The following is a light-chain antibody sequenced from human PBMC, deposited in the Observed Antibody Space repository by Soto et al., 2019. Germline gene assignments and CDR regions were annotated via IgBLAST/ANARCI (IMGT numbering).Light chain of an antibody. CDR1: QGIISS. V-gene: IGKV1-12*01. CDR3: EQANSPYT. CDR2: ATS. J-gene: IGKJ2*01. Sequence: DIPMTQSPSSVSVSVGARVTISCRASQGIISSLAWYQQNPGKGPKLLIYATSTLQSGVPSRFSHSGSGRDVTLTISSLQPEDFATYYCEQANSPYTFGHATKLEIK.